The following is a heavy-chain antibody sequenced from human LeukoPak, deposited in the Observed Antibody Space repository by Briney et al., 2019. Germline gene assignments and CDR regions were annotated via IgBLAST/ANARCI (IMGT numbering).Heavy chain of an antibody. J-gene: IGHJ4*02. V-gene: IGHV1-18*01. CDR2: ISAYNGNT. D-gene: IGHD3-22*01. Sequence: ASVKVSCKASGYTFTSYGISWVRQAPGQGLEWMGWISAYNGNTNYAQKLQGRVTMTTDTSTSTAYMELRSLRSDDTAVYYCARDRAYYYDSSGYSDYWGQGTLVTVSS. CDR3: ARDRAYYYDSSGYSDY. CDR1: GYTFTSYG.